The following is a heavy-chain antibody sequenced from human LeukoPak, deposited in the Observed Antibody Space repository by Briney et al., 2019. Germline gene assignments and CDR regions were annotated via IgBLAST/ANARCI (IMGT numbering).Heavy chain of an antibody. J-gene: IGHJ4*02. CDR2: ISYDGSNK. D-gene: IGHD4-17*01. CDR3: ARGPTENGDYLYYFDY. V-gene: IGHV3-30*01. CDR1: GFTFSSYA. Sequence: PGRSLRLSCAASGFTFSSYAMHWVRQAPGKGLEWVAVISYDGSNKYYADSVKGRFTISRDNSKNTLYLQMNSLRAEDTAVYYCARGPTENGDYLYYFDYWGQGTLVTVSS.